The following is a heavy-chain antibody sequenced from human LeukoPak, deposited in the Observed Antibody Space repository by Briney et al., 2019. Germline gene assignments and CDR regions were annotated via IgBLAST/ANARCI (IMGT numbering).Heavy chain of an antibody. CDR3: ARVGAYSSSPFDY. CDR1: GGSISSSSYY. Sequence: SETLSLTCTVSGGSISSSSYYWGWLRQPPGKGLEWIGSIYYSGSTYYNPSLKSRVNISGDTSKNQFSLKLSSVTAADTAVYYCARVGAYSSSPFDYWGQGTLVTVSS. J-gene: IGHJ4*02. CDR2: IYYSGST. D-gene: IGHD6-19*01. V-gene: IGHV4-39*07.